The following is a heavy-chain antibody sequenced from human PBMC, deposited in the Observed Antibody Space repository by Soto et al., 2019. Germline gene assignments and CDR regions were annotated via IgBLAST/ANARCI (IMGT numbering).Heavy chain of an antibody. D-gene: IGHD2-8*02. CDR2: INHSGST. Sequence: SETLSLTCAVYGGSFSGYYWTWIRQPPGTGLEWIGEINHSGSTNYNPSLKSRVTISVDTSKNQFSLKLTSVTAADTAVYYCARDKVTGLFDYWGQGTLVTVS. V-gene: IGHV4-34*01. CDR1: GGSFSGYY. CDR3: ARDKVTGLFDY. J-gene: IGHJ4*02.